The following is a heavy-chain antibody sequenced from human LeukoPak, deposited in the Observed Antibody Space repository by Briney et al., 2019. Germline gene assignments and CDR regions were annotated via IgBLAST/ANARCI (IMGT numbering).Heavy chain of an antibody. CDR1: GGSISSYY. V-gene: IGHV4-4*07. Sequence: SETLSLTCTVSGGSISSYYWSWIRQPAGKGLEWIGRIYTSGSTNYNPSLKSRVSISVDTSKNQFSLKLTSVTAADTAVYCCARDRRGYGFDYWGQGTLVTVSS. CDR2: IYTSGST. D-gene: IGHD5-12*01. CDR3: ARDRRGYGFDY. J-gene: IGHJ4*02.